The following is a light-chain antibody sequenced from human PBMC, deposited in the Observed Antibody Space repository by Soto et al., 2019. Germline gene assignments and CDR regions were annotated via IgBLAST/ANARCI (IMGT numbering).Light chain of an antibody. CDR3: QQYYTTPTWT. J-gene: IGKJ1*01. Sequence: DIQLTQSPSTLSASVGDRVTITCRASQSIRSYLNWVQQKPGKAPKLLIYDASSLQTGVPSRFSGSGSGTDFTLTIDSLQAEDVAVYYCQQYYTTPTWTFGQGTKVDIK. V-gene: IGKV1-39*01. CDR2: DAS. CDR1: QSIRSY.